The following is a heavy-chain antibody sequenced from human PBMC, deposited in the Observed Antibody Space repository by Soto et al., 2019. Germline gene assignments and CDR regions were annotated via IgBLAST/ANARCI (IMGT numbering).Heavy chain of an antibody. Sequence: EVQLVESGGGLVQPGGSLRLSCAASGFTFSSYWMSWVRQAPGKGLEWVANIKQDGSEKSYVDPVPGRFTISRDNAKNSLYLQMNSLRAEDTAVYYCARDRIDYYDIVTGYQSLDYWGQGTLFTVSS. D-gene: IGHD3-9*01. V-gene: IGHV3-7*01. J-gene: IGHJ4*02. CDR3: ARDRIDYYDIVTGYQSLDY. CDR1: GFTFSSYW. CDR2: IKQDGSEK.